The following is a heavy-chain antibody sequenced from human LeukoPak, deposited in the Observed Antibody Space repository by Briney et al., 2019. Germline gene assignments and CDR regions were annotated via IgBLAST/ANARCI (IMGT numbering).Heavy chain of an antibody. CDR2: ISSSSSYI. D-gene: IGHD3-22*01. V-gene: IGHV3-21*01. CDR1: GFTFSSYS. CDR3: ARERDYDNLFFDY. Sequence: GVLRLSCAASGFTFSSYSMNWVRQAPGKGLEWVSSISSSSSYIYYADSVKGRFTISRDNAKNSLYLQMNSLRAEDTAVYYCARERDYDNLFFDYWGQGTLVTVSS. J-gene: IGHJ4*02.